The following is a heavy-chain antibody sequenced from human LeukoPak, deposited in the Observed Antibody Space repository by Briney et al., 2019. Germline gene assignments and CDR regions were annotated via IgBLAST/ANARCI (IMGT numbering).Heavy chain of an antibody. CDR3: ARVAGATIDY. CDR1: GGSISSGSYY. Sequence: SQTLSLTCTVSGGSISSGSYYWSWIRQPAGKGLEWIGRIYTSGSTNYNPSLKSRVTISVDTSKNQFSLKLSSVTAADTAVYYCARVAGATIDYWGQGTLVTVSS. V-gene: IGHV4-61*02. CDR2: IYTSGST. D-gene: IGHD1-26*01. J-gene: IGHJ4*02.